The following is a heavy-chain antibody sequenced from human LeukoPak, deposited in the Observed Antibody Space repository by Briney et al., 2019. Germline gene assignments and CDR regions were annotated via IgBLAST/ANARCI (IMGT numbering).Heavy chain of an antibody. CDR1: GGSISSYY. Sequence: SETLSLTCTVSGGSISSYYWSWIRQPPGEGLEWIGYIYYSGSTNYNPSLKSRVTISVDTSKNQFSLKLSSVTAADTAVYYCARRRSGHDAFDIWGQGTMVTVSS. CDR2: IYYSGST. J-gene: IGHJ3*02. CDR3: ARRRSGHDAFDI. D-gene: IGHD3-3*01. V-gene: IGHV4-59*01.